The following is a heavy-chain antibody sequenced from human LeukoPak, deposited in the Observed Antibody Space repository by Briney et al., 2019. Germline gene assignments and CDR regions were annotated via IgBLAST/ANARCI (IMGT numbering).Heavy chain of an antibody. V-gene: IGHV3-53*01. CDR2: IYSGGST. D-gene: IGHD3-16*02. J-gene: IGHJ4*02. CDR3: ARVNSGWGSYREYYFDY. Sequence: AESLRLSWPASALTVSSNYMSWVRQAPGKGLEWVSVIYSGGSTYYADSVKGRFTISRDNSKNTLYLQMNSLRAEDTAVYYCARVNSGWGSYREYYFDYWGQGTLVTVSS. CDR1: ALTVSSNY.